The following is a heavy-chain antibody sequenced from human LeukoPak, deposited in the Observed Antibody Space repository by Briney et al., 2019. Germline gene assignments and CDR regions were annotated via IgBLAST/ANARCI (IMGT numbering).Heavy chain of an antibody. D-gene: IGHD3-10*01. CDR1: GFTFSSYA. CDR2: ISYDGSNK. J-gene: IGHJ4*02. V-gene: IGHV3-30-3*01. Sequence: PGRSVRLSCAACGFTFSSYAMHWVRQAPGKGLEGVAGISYDGSNKYYADSVRGRFTISRDNSKNTLHLQMNSLRAEDTAVYYCARDGSGTSVLRDWGQGTLVTVSS. CDR3: ARDGSGTSVLRD.